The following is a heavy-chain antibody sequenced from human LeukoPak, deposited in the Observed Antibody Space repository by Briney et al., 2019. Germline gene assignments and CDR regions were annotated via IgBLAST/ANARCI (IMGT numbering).Heavy chain of an antibody. V-gene: IGHV3-7*01. CDR2: IKQDGSEN. D-gene: IGHD6-13*01. Sequence: GGSLRLSCAGPGFTFSSYWMSWVRQAPGKGLEWVANIKQDGSENYYVDSVKGRFTISRDNAKNSLYLQTNSLRAEDTAVYYCARSLGSSSWTTIGYWGQGTLVTVSS. CDR1: GFTFSSYW. J-gene: IGHJ4*02. CDR3: ARSLGSSSWTTIGY.